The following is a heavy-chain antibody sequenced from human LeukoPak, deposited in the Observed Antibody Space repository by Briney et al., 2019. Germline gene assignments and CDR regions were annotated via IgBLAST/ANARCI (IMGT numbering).Heavy chain of an antibody. D-gene: IGHD2-15*01. CDR2: ISGIGGST. CDR3: ARSALNHAFVAEYYFDY. V-gene: IGHV3-23*01. J-gene: IGHJ4*02. Sequence: GGSLSLSCAASGFTFSSYGMSWVRPAPGKGLEWVSAISGIGGSTYYADSVKGRFTISRDDSKNTLYLQMNSLRAEDTAVYYCARSALNHAFVAEYYFDYWGQGTLVTVSS. CDR1: GFTFSSYG.